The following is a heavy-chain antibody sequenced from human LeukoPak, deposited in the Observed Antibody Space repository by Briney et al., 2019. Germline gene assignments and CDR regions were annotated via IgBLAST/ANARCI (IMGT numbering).Heavy chain of an antibody. CDR1: GYTFTSYD. Sequence: ASVKVSCKASGYTFTSYDINWVRQATGQGLEWMGWMNPNSGNTGYAQKCQGRVTMTRNTSISTAYMELSSLRSEDTAVYYCARAAGLWSIYDAFDIWGQGTMVTVSS. D-gene: IGHD5-18*01. CDR3: ARAAGLWSIYDAFDI. CDR2: MNPNSGNT. J-gene: IGHJ3*02. V-gene: IGHV1-8*01.